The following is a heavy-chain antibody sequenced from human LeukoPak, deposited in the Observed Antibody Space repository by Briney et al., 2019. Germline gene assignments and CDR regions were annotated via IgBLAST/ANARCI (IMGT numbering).Heavy chain of an antibody. V-gene: IGHV3-15*04. CDR2: IESKTDGGTT. CDR3: TTDFTSRIGYCSGGSCYNY. J-gene: IGHJ4*02. D-gene: IGHD2-15*01. Sequence: GGSLRLSCAASGFPFSNAWMSWVRQAPGKGLEWVGRIESKTDGGTTDYAAPVKGRFTISRDDSKNTLYLQMNSLKTKDTAVYYCTTDFTSRIGYCSGGSCYNYWGQGTLVTVSS. CDR1: GFPFSNAW.